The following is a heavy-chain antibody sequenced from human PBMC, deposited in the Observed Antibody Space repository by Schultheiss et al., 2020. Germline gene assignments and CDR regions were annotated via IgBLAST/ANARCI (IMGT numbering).Heavy chain of an antibody. CDR2: VYHTGST. V-gene: IGHV4-34*01. CDR3: ARFSIYPHNSLDY. J-gene: IGHJ4*02. D-gene: IGHD5-24*01. CDR1: GGSFSGYY. Sequence: SETLSLTCAVYGGSFSGYYWSWIRQPPGKGLEWIGEVYHTGSTNYNPSLKSRVTISVDTSKNQFSLKLSSVTAADTAVYYCARFSIYPHNSLDYWGQGTLVTVSS.